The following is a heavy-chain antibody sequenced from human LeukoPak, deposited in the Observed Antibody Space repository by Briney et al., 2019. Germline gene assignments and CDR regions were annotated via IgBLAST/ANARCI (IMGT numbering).Heavy chain of an antibody. J-gene: IGHJ4*02. CDR2: IYYSGST. D-gene: IGHD4-17*01. V-gene: IGHV4-39*07. CDR1: GDSISSSSYY. CDR3: ARDRETTVYNQIFDY. Sequence: SETLSLTCTVSGDSISSSSYYWGWIRQPPGKGLEWIGSIYYSGSTYYNPSLKSRVTISVDTSKNQFSLKLSSVTAADTAVYYCARDRETTVYNQIFDYWGQGTLVTVSS.